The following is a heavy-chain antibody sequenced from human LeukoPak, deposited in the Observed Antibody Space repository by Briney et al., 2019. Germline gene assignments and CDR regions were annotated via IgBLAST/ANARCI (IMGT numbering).Heavy chain of an antibody. CDR3: AKDKYYYDSSGYPGPFDY. D-gene: IGHD3-22*01. CDR2: INPYNGNT. V-gene: IGHV1-18*01. Sequence: GASVKVSCKASGYIFTSYGISWVRQAPGQGLEWMGWINPYNGNTKYAQKFQGRVTMTTDTSTNTAYMELRSLRSDDTAVYYCAKDKYYYDSSGYPGPFDYWGQGTLVTVSS. J-gene: IGHJ4*02. CDR1: GYIFTSYG.